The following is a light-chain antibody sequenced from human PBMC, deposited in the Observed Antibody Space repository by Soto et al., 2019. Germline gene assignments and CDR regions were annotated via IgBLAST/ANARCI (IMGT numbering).Light chain of an antibody. CDR3: QKYNSAPYT. CDR1: QGISNY. V-gene: IGKV1-27*01. J-gene: IGKJ2*01. CDR2: SAS. Sequence: DIQMTQSPSSLSASVGDRVTITCRASQGISNYLAWYQQKQGKVPKLLIYSASTLQSGVPSRFSGSGSETDFTLTISSLQPEDVAAYYCQKYNSAPYTFGQGTKLEIK.